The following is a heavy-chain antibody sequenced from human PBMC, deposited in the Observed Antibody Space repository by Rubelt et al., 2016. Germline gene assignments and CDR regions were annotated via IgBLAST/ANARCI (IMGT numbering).Heavy chain of an antibody. V-gene: IGHV4-31*03. Sequence: VQLQQWGPGLVKPSQTLSLTCTVSGGSISSGGYYWSWIRQHPGKGLEWIGYIYYSGSTYYNPSLNGRVTISVATSKNQFSLKLSSVTAADTAVYYCARQGRTRSSQQLVVWGQGTLVTVSS. CDR1: GGSISSGGYY. CDR3: ARQGRTRSSQQLVV. D-gene: IGHD6-13*01. CDR2: IYYSGST. J-gene: IGHJ4*02.